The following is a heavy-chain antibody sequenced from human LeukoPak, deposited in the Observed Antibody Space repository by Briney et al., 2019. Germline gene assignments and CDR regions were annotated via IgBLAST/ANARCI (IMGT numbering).Heavy chain of an antibody. J-gene: IGHJ6*03. CDR2: IISIFGTA. CDR3: AREVPIVVVPAAIYYYMDV. D-gene: IGHD2-2*02. Sequence: SVKVSCKASGGTFSSYAISWVRQAPGQGLEWMGGIISIFGTANYAQKFQGRVTITADESTSTAYMELSSLRSEDTAVYYCAREVPIVVVPAAIYYYMDVWGKGTTVTVSS. CDR1: GGTFSSYA. V-gene: IGHV1-69*13.